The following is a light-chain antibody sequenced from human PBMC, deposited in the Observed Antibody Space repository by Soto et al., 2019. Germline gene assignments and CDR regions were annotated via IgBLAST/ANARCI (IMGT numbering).Light chain of an antibody. Sequence: DIQMTQSPSTLSGSVGDRVTITCRASQTISSWLAWYQQKPGKAPKLLIYAASSLQSGVPSRFSGSGSGTDFTLTISSLQPEDVATYYCQQSYSTLRTFDQGTKVDIK. CDR3: QQSYSTLRT. CDR2: AAS. J-gene: IGKJ1*01. CDR1: QTISSW. V-gene: IGKV1-39*01.